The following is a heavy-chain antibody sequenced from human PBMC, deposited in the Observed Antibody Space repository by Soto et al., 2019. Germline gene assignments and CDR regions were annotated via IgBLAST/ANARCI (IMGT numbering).Heavy chain of an antibody. CDR1: GFTFSSYG. J-gene: IGHJ4*02. CDR2: ISYDGSNK. D-gene: IGHD6-19*01. Sequence: QVQLVESGGGVVQPGRSLRLSCAASGFTFSSYGMHWVRQAPGKGLEWVAVISYDGSNKYYADSVKGRFTISRDNSKNSLYLQMNSLRAEDTAVYYCAKDSKREQWLVYDCGKGTLVTVSS. CDR3: AKDSKREQWLVYD. V-gene: IGHV3-30*18.